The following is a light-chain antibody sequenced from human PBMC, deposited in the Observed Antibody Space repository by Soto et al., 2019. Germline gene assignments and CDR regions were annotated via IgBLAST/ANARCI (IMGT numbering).Light chain of an antibody. V-gene: IGKV1-39*01. CDR3: QQSYSTWT. CDR2: AAF. Sequence: DIQMTQSPSSLSASVGDRVTITCRASQSISSYLNWYQQRPGKAPKRLIYAAFTLQSGVPSRFSGSGSGTEFTLTISSLQPEDFATYYCQQSYSTWTFGQGTKVDIK. CDR1: QSISSY. J-gene: IGKJ1*01.